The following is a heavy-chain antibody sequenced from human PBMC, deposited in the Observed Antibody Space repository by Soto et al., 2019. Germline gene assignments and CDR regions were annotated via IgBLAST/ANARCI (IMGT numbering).Heavy chain of an antibody. J-gene: IGHJ4*02. V-gene: IGHV1-2*04. Sequence: ASVKVSCKASGYTFTGYYMHWVRQAPGQGLEWMGWINPNSGGTNYAQKFQGWVTMTRDTSISTAYMELSRLRSDDKAVYYCARAGGGGYDVWEYYFDYWAQGPLVT. CDR3: ARAGGGGYDVWEYYFDY. CDR1: GYTFTGYY. D-gene: IGHD5-12*01. CDR2: INPNSGGT.